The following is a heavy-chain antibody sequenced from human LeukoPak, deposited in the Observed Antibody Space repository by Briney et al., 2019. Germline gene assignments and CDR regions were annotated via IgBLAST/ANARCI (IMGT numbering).Heavy chain of an antibody. Sequence: PSETLSLTCTVSGGSISSYYWSWIRQPPGKGLEWIGYIYHSGSTYYNPSLKSRVTISVDRSKNQFSLKLSSVTAADTAVYYCARGKIRGYSYGHFDYWGQGTLVTVSS. CDR1: GGSISSYY. J-gene: IGHJ4*02. CDR2: IYHSGST. CDR3: ARGKIRGYSYGHFDY. V-gene: IGHV4-59*12. D-gene: IGHD5-18*01.